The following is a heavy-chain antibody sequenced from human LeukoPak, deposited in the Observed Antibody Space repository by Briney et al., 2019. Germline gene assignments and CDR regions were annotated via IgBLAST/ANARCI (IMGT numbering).Heavy chain of an antibody. J-gene: IGHJ3*02. D-gene: IGHD2-2*03. CDR3: ARVDDLDAFDM. CDR2: ISDDGSNK. Sequence: GGSLRLSCAASGFTFSSYAMHWVRQAPGKGLEWVAVISDDGSNKYYADSVKGRFTISRDNSKNTLYLQMNSLRGEDTAVYYCARVDDLDAFDMWGQGTMVTVSS. V-gene: IGHV3-30*04. CDR1: GFTFSSYA.